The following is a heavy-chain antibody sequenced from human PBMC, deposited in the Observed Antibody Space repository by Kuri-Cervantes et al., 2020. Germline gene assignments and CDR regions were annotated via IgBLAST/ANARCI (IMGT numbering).Heavy chain of an antibody. V-gene: IGHV3-30*03. J-gene: IGHJ4*02. CDR2: ISYDGSNK. CDR1: GFSFSSYG. D-gene: IGHD3-10*01. Sequence: GGSLRLSCAASGFSFSSYGMSWVRQAPGKGLEWVAVISYDGSNKYYADSVKGRFTISRDNAKNSLYLQMNSLRAEDTAVYYCARARFPFDYWGQGTLVTVSS. CDR3: ARARFPFDY.